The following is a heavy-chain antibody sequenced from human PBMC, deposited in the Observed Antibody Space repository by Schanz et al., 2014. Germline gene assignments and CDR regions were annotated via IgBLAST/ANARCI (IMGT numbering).Heavy chain of an antibody. CDR1: GFTFSSYA. Sequence: VQLVESGGGVVQPGRSLRLSCAASGFTFSSYAMSWVRQAPGKGLEWVSAISGSGGSTYYADSVKGRFTISRDNSKNTLKLQMNRLRAEDTAVYYCARDGYSVVVISPTESFDIWGQGTMVTVSP. V-gene: IGHV3-23*04. CDR2: ISGSGGST. CDR3: ARDGYSVVVISPTESFDI. D-gene: IGHD2-21*01. J-gene: IGHJ3*02.